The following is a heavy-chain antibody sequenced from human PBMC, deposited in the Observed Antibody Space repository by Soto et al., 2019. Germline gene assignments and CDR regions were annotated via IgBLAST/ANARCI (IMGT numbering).Heavy chain of an antibody. CDR1: GFTFSRYE. V-gene: IGHV3-48*03. CDR2: ISSSGSSI. Sequence: GGSLRLSCAASGFTFSRYEMNWVRQAPGKGLEWVSHISSSGSSIYYADSVKGRFTIARDNAKNSMYLQMNSLRAEDTAVYYCGRVGIGYYYGMDVWGQGTTVTVS. J-gene: IGHJ6*02. CDR3: GRVGIGYYYGMDV. D-gene: IGHD2-2*03.